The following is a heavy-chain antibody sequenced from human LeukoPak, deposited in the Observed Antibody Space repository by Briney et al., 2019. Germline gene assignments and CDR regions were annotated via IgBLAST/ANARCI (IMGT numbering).Heavy chain of an antibody. J-gene: IGHJ4*02. CDR1: RYTFTDYY. V-gene: IGHV1-2*06. CDR2: INPNSGGT. D-gene: IGHD5-12*01. Sequence: GASLKVSCRASRYTFTDYYMHWVRQAPGQGLEWMGRINPNSGGTNYAQKFQGRVTMTRDTSISTAYMELSRLRSDDTAVYYCARDQGAYSGYDPQYWGQGTLVTVSS. CDR3: ARDQGAYSGYDPQY.